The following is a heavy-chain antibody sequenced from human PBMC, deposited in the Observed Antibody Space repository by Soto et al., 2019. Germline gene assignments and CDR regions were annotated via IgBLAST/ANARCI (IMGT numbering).Heavy chain of an antibody. CDR1: GGTFPSGDYF. CDR3: ARVKATLYRDYYFDY. CDR2: IFDTGST. D-gene: IGHD2-15*01. Sequence: PSETLSLTFSVSGGTFPSGDYFWSWIRQPPGKGLEWIGSIFDTGSTYYSPALKSRASVSMDRSKNLFSRRLRSLTAADTAVYFCARVKATLYRDYYFDYWGQGTLVTVSS. V-gene: IGHV4-30-4*01. J-gene: IGHJ4*02.